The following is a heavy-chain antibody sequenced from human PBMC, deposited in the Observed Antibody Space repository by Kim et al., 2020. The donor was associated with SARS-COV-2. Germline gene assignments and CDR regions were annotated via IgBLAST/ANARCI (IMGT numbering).Heavy chain of an antibody. Sequence: GGSLRLSCAASGFTISNSPMNWVRQAPGKGLEWVSAIYYDGARQYYTDSVKGRFTISRDTSKNTLFLQMNSLRAEDTAVYYCAKDGPGGGALGIWGRG. CDR2: IYYDGARQ. D-gene: IGHD1-26*01. CDR3: AKDGPGGGALGI. J-gene: IGHJ6*01. CDR1: GFTISNSP. V-gene: IGHV3-23*01.